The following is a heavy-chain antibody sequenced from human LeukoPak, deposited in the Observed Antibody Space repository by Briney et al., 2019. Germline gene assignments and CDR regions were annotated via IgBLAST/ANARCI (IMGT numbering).Heavy chain of an antibody. CDR1: GVTLSDYH. Sequence: GGSLRLSCAASGVTLSDYHMDWVRQAPGKGLEWVSYISSSSSTIYYADSVKGRFTISRDNAKNSLYLQMNSLRAEDTAVYYCARGNHKVDYWGQGTLVTVSS. CDR3: ARGNHKVDY. CDR2: ISSSSSTI. D-gene: IGHD1-14*01. J-gene: IGHJ4*02. V-gene: IGHV3-48*04.